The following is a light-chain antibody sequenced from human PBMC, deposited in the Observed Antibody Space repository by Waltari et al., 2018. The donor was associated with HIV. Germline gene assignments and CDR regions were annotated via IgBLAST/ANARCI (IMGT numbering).Light chain of an antibody. J-gene: IGKJ5*01. CDR1: ASVSSN. CDR2: EAS. CDR3: QQNNNWPLIT. V-gene: IGKV3-15*01. Sequence: EIVMTQSPATLSVSPGERATLSCRASASVSSNVAWYQQKPGQAPRLIIYEASNRATGIPTRFSGSGSGTEFTLTISSLQSEDFAVYYCQQNNNWPLITFGQGTRLEIK.